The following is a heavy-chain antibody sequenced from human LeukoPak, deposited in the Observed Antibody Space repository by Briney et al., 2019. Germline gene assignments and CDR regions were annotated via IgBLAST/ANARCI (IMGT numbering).Heavy chain of an antibody. CDR2: ISSSSSYI. V-gene: IGHV3-21*06. D-gene: IGHD3-22*01. Sequence: GGSLRLSCAASGFTFSSYSMNWVRQAPGKGLEWVSSISSSSSYIYYADSVKGRFTISRDNAKNSLYLQMNSLRAEDTAVYYCARDWRDSSGKFPNDAFDIWGQGTMVTVSS. CDR1: GFTFSSYS. J-gene: IGHJ3*02. CDR3: ARDWRDSSGKFPNDAFDI.